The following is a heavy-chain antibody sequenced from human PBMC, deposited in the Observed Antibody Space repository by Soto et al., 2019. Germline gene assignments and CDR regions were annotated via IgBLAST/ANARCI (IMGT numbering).Heavy chain of an antibody. D-gene: IGHD6-19*01. CDR1: GFTFRSYG. CDR2: IRCSGRTE. Sequence: PGGSLRLSCTVSGFTFRSYGMHWVRQAPGKGLEWVAVIRCSGRTEDHADAVKGRFTISRDDSKYTLYLHMNSLRVEDTAVYFCAKQTSDHYASSGSDHWGPGTVVTVSS. V-gene: IGHV3-30*18. CDR3: AKQTSDHYASSGSDH. J-gene: IGHJ4*02.